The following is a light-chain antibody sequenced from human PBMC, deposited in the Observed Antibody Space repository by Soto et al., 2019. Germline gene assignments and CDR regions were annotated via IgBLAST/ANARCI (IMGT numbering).Light chain of an antibody. V-gene: IGKV3-15*01. CDR2: GAS. Sequence: EIVMTQSPATLSVSPGERATLSSRASQSVSSNLAWYQHKPGQAPRLLIYGASTRATGIPARFSGSGSGTEFTLTISSLQSEDFAVYYCQQYNKWPLTFGGGTKVEI. CDR1: QSVSSN. J-gene: IGKJ4*01. CDR3: QQYNKWPLT.